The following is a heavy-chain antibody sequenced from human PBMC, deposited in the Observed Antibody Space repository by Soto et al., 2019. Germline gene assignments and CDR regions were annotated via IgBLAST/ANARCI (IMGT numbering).Heavy chain of an antibody. D-gene: IGHD3-22*01. Sequence: SVKVSCKASGFTFTSSAVQWVRQARGQRLEWIGWIVVGSGNTNYAQKFQERVTITRDMSTSTAYMELSSLRSEDTAVYYCAADVPSASWYYDSSGYYGRNFDYWGQGTLVTV. CDR3: AADVPSASWYYDSSGYYGRNFDY. CDR1: GFTFTSSA. CDR2: IVVGSGNT. J-gene: IGHJ4*02. V-gene: IGHV1-58*01.